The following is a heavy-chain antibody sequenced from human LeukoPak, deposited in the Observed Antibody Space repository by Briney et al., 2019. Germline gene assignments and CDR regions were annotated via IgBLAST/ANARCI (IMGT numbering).Heavy chain of an antibody. Sequence: SETLSLTCTVSGGSISSYYWSWIRQPSGKGLEWIGYIYYSGSTNYNPSLKSRVTISVDTSKNQFSLKLSSVTAADTAVYYCARMSKSSGTLDYWGQGTLVTVSS. D-gene: IGHD6-19*01. CDR1: GGSISSYY. V-gene: IGHV4-59*01. J-gene: IGHJ4*02. CDR3: ARMSKSSGTLDY. CDR2: IYYSGST.